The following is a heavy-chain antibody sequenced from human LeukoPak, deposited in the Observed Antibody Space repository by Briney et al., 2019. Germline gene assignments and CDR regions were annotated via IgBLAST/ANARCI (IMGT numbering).Heavy chain of an antibody. CDR2: IYYSGST. Sequence: SETLSLTCTVSGGSISSYYWSWIRQPPGKGLEWIGYIYYSGSTNYNPSLESRVTISVDTSKNQFSLKLSSVTAADTAVYYCARYYYGSGSQFDYWGQGTLVTVSS. V-gene: IGHV4-59*01. J-gene: IGHJ4*02. D-gene: IGHD3-10*01. CDR3: ARYYYGSGSQFDY. CDR1: GGSISSYY.